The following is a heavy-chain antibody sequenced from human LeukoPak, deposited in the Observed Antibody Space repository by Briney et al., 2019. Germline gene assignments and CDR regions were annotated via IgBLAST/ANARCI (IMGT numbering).Heavy chain of an antibody. CDR1: GYSFATYW. Sequence: GESLKISCKGSGYSFATYWIGWVRQMPGKGLEWMGIIYPGDSDTRYSPSFQGQVTISADKSISTAYLQWSSLKASDTAMYYCARSGCSSTSCYIAFDIWGQGTMVTVSS. CDR2: IYPGDSDT. CDR3: ARSGCSSTSCYIAFDI. V-gene: IGHV5-51*01. J-gene: IGHJ3*02. D-gene: IGHD2-2*02.